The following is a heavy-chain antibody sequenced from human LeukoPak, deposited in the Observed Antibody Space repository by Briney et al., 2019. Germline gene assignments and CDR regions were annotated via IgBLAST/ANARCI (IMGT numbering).Heavy chain of an antibody. CDR1: GFTVSSNY. CDR3: ARVYSYCSGGSCYSEGADY. CDR2: IYSGGST. V-gene: IGHV3-66*01. J-gene: IGHJ4*02. Sequence: GGSLRLSCAASGFTVSSNYMSWVRQAPGKGLEWVSVIYSGGSTYYADSVKGRFTISRDNSKNTLYLQMNSLRAEDTAVYYCARVYSYCSGGSCYSEGADYWGQGTLVTVSS. D-gene: IGHD2-15*01.